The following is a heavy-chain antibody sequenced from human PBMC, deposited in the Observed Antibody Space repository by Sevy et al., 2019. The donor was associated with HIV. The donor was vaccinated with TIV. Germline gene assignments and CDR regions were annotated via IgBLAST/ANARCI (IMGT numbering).Heavy chain of an antibody. V-gene: IGHV3-23*01. CDR1: GFIFDNYA. CDR2: ITANGGTR. J-gene: IGHJ4*02. D-gene: IGHD3-16*01. Sequence: GGSLRLSCAASGFIFDNYAMTWVRQAPGKGLEWVSGITANGGTRNYADSVKGRFTISRDNSKNTLYLQMNSLRAEDTALYYCAKGGDVWVTTQNNYWGLGTLVTVSS. CDR3: AKGGDVWVTTQNNY.